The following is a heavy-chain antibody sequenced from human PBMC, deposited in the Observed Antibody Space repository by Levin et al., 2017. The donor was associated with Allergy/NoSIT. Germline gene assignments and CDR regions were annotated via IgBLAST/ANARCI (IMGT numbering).Heavy chain of an antibody. V-gene: IGHV1-18*01. J-gene: IGHJ5*02. D-gene: IGHD6-6*01. CDR2: ISAYNGNT. Sequence: AASVKVSCKASGYTFTSYGISWVRQAPGQGLEWMGWISAYNGNTNYAQKLQGRVTMTTDTSTSTAYMELRSLRSDDTAVYYCARAVGGGVRSSSSPGNNWFDPWGQGTLVTVSS. CDR1: GYTFTSYG. CDR3: ARAVGGGVRSSSSPGNNWFDP.